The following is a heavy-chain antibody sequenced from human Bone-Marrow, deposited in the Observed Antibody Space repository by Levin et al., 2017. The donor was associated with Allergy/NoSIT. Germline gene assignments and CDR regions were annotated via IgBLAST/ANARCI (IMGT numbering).Heavy chain of an antibody. J-gene: IGHJ4*02. D-gene: IGHD5-18*01. V-gene: IGHV4-31*03. CDR2: INYSGTT. CDR3: ARGYSNGPGHDW. CDR1: GSSISSVGHY. Sequence: SETLSLTCTVSGSSISSVGHYWSWIRQPPGKGLEWIGIINYSGTTHYNPFLKSRVAISLDTSKSQFSLNLNFVTAADTAVYFCARGYSNGPGHDWWGQGTLVTVSS.